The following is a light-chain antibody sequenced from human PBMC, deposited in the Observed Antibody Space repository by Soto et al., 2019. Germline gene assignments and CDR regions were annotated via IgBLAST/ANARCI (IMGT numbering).Light chain of an antibody. CDR1: QSVSSSY. CDR2: GAS. Sequence: DIVLTQSPGTLSLSPGERATLSCRASQSVSSSYLAWYQRKPGQAPRLLIYGASSRATGIPDRFSGSGSGTDFTLTISRLEPEDFAVYYCQQYGSSPRTFGQGTKVDIK. V-gene: IGKV3-20*01. CDR3: QQYGSSPRT. J-gene: IGKJ1*01.